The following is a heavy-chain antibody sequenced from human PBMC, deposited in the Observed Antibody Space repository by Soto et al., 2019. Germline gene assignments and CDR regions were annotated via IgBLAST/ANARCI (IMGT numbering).Heavy chain of an antibody. CDR3: ARELGDIVVVVAATPGY. J-gene: IGHJ4*02. Sequence: QVQLVQSGAEVKKPGASVKVSCKASGYTFTSYAMHWVRQAPGQRLEWMGWINAGNGNTKYSQKFQGRVTITRDTSASTAYMELSSLRSEDTAGYYCARELGDIVVVVAATPGYWGQGTLVTVSS. CDR1: GYTFTSYA. V-gene: IGHV1-3*01. D-gene: IGHD2-15*01. CDR2: INAGNGNT.